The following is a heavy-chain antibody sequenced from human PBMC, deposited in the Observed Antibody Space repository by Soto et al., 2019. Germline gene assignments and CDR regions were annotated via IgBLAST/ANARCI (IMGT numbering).Heavy chain of an antibody. D-gene: IGHD5-18*01. V-gene: IGHV4-31*03. Sequence: SETLSLTCTVSGGSISSGGYYWSWIRQHPGKGLEWIGYIYYSGGTYYNPSLKSRVTISVDTSKNQFSLKLSSVTAADTAVYYCASKVRRGYSYGPDDAFDIWGQGTMVTVSS. CDR2: IYYSGGT. CDR1: GGSISSGGYY. J-gene: IGHJ3*02. CDR3: ASKVRRGYSYGPDDAFDI.